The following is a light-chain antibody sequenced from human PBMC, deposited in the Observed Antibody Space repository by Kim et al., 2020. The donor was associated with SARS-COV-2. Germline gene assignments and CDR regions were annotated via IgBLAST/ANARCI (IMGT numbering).Light chain of an antibody. CDR2: YDT. Sequence: APGQTARITCGGNNIGGKDVHWYQQRPGQAPVLVIYYDTDRPSGIPERFSGSNSGNTATLTISRVEAGVEADYYCQVWDSGSDHAVFGGGTRLTVL. J-gene: IGLJ2*01. V-gene: IGLV3-21*04. CDR1: NIGGKD. CDR3: QVWDSGSDHAV.